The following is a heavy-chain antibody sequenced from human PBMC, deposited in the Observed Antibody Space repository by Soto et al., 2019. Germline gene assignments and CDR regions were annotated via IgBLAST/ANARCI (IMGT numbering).Heavy chain of an antibody. CDR3: AREWSAAGHFYGMDV. CDR2: MNTNSDDT. CDR1: GYTFTSYD. Sequence: ASVKVSCETFGYTFTSYDINWVRQAPGQGLEWVGWMNTNSDDTRSAQKFRGRLTLTRDKSMRAVYMKLSNLRPDDSAVYYCAREWSAAGHFYGMDVWGQGTTVTAP. V-gene: IGHV1-8*01. J-gene: IGHJ6*02. D-gene: IGHD6-13*01.